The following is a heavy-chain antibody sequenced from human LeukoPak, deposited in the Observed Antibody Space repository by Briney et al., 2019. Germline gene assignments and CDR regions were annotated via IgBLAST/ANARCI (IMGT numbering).Heavy chain of an antibody. D-gene: IGHD3-22*01. CDR1: GFTFSSYA. V-gene: IGHV3-23*01. CDR2: ISASGGST. J-gene: IGHJ4*02. Sequence: GGSLRLSCAASGFTFSSYAMTWVRQSPGKGLEWVSAISASGGSTYYADSVKGRFTISRDNSKNTLYLQMNSLRAEDTAVYYCAREGYDSSGYYPEWGQGTLVTVSS. CDR3: AREGYDSSGYYPE.